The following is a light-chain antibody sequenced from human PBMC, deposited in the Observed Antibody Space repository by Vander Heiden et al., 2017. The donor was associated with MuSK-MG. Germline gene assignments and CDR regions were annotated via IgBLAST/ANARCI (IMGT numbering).Light chain of an antibody. V-gene: IGKV1-33*01. Sequence: DIPLTQSPYSLSASVGDTVTITCQASQDIRKFLNWYKQEPEKAPKVLIYDASNLEAGVPSRFSGSGSGTDFTFTISGRQPEDIGTYYCQQYDNLSSGAFGHGTKVEIK. J-gene: IGKJ3*01. CDR1: QDIRKF. CDR3: QQYDNLSSGA. CDR2: DAS.